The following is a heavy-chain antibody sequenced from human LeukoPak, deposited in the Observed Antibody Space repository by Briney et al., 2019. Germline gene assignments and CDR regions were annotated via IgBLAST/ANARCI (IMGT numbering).Heavy chain of an antibody. J-gene: IGHJ4*02. V-gene: IGHV3-23*01. CDR2: TSGRVGST. CDR1: GYTFSRYA. D-gene: IGHD5-12*01. Sequence: GGSLRLSCAPSGYTFSRYAMSGVREAPGRGLEWVSATSGRVGSTYYADPVRRGYTISRDNQKNTLYLQMNRVRAEDTAVYFCERALSGYDLYYFDQWGEGPLVTVSS. CDR3: ERALSGYDLYYFDQ.